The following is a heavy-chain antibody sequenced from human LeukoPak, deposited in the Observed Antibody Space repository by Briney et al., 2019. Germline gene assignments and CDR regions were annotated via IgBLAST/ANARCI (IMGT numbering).Heavy chain of an antibody. V-gene: IGHV3-48*03. D-gene: IGHD4-23*01. CDR2: ISSSGSSI. Sequence: GGSLRLSCAASVFTFSSYEMNWVRQAPGKGLEWVSYISSSGSSIYYADSVKGRFTISRDNSKNTLYLQMNSLRAEDTAVYYCARDYGGSSPFDYWGQGTLVTVSS. J-gene: IGHJ4*02. CDR1: VFTFSSYE. CDR3: ARDYGGSSPFDY.